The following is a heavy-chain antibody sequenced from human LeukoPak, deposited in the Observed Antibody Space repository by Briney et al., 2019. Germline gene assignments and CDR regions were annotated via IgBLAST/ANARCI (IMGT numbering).Heavy chain of an antibody. V-gene: IGHV3-23*01. D-gene: IGHD2-2*01. CDR1: GFTFSSYW. CDR3: AKGAIVPALFLYFVL. Sequence: VVSLGLSCAASGFTFSSYWMSWVRQASGKGLEWVSAISGSGGSTYYAESVKGRFTISRDNSKNTLYLQMNSLRAEDTAVYYCAKGAIVPALFLYFVLWGRGTLVTVSS. CDR2: ISGSGGST. J-gene: IGHJ2*01.